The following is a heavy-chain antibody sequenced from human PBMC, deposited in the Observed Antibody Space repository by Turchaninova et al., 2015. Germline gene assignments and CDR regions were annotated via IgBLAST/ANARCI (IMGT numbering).Heavy chain of an antibody. Sequence: EVQLVESGGGWVQPGGSLRLSCAASGFTFSSYAMPWFRQVPGKGMGWVSAISASRGSTNYEDSVKGRFTIARDNSKNTLYLQMNSLRAEDTAVYYWAKAQAGYSSGWYYFDFWGQGILVTVSS. CDR1: GFTFSSYA. D-gene: IGHD6-19*01. J-gene: IGHJ4*02. CDR2: ISASRGST. CDR3: AKAQAGYSSGWYYFDF. V-gene: IGHV3-23*04.